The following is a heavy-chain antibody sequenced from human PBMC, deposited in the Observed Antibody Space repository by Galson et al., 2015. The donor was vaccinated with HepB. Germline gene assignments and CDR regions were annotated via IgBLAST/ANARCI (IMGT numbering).Heavy chain of an antibody. D-gene: IGHD6-19*01. CDR2: ISSSSSYI. V-gene: IGHV3-21*01. J-gene: IGHJ4*02. Sequence: SLRLSCAASGFTFSSYSMNWVRQAPGKGLEWVSSISSSSSYIYYADSVKGRFTISRDNAKNSLYLQMNSLRAEDTAVYYCARDKVVAGLYPDYWGQGTLVTVSS. CDR1: GFTFSSYS. CDR3: ARDKVVAGLYPDY.